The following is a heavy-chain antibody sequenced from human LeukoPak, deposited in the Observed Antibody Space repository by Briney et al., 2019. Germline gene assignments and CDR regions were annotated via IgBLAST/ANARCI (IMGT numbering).Heavy chain of an antibody. D-gene: IGHD1-26*01. V-gene: IGHV6-1*01. CDR1: GDSVSSNSAA. Sequence: SQTLSFTCAISGDSVSSNSAAWNWIRQSPSRGLEWLARTYFRSKWCYDYALAVKGRITINPDTSKNQFSLQLNSVTPEDTAVYFCARDPVGGSTIFDSWGQGTLVTVSS. J-gene: IGHJ4*02. CDR2: TYFRSKWCY. CDR3: ARDPVGGSTIFDS.